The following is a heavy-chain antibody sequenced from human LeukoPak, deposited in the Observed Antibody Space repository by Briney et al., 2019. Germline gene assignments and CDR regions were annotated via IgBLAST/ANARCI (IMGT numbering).Heavy chain of an antibody. CDR1: GFTFSDHY. Sequence: PGGSLRLSCAASGFTFSDHYMNWIRQAPGKGLEWVSYISSGGSSVYYADSVKGRFTISRDNAKNSLFLQMNSLRAEDTAVYYCARGTYFEYSSSSQYYYYYGMDVWGQGTTVTVSS. D-gene: IGHD6-6*01. CDR3: ARGTYFEYSSSSQYYYYYGMDV. CDR2: ISSGGSSV. J-gene: IGHJ6*02. V-gene: IGHV3-11*01.